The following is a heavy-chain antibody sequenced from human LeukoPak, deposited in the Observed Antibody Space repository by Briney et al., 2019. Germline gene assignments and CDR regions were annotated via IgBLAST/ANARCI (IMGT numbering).Heavy chain of an antibody. CDR2: INTNTGNP. J-gene: IGHJ6*03. CDR1: GYTFTSYA. CDR3: ARDVQDYYGSGSYYYYYYYMDV. Sequence: GASVKVSCKASGYTFTSYAMNWVRQAPGQGLEWMGWINTNTGNPTYAQGFTGRFVFSLDTSVSTAYLQISSLKAEDTAVYYCARDVQDYYGSGSYYYYYYYMDVWGKGTTVTVSS. D-gene: IGHD3-10*01. V-gene: IGHV7-4-1*02.